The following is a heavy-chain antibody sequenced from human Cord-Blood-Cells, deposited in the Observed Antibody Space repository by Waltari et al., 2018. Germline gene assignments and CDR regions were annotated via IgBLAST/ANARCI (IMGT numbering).Heavy chain of an antibody. CDR3: ARETDQLLYYFDY. CDR2: SIPIFGTA. J-gene: IGHJ4*02. Sequence: QVQLVQSGAEVKKPGSSVKVSCKASGGTFSSYAISWVRQDPGQGLEWMEGSIPIFGTANYAQKFQGRVTITADESTSTAYMELSSLRSEDTSVYYCARETDQLLYYFDYWGQGTLVTVSS. V-gene: IGHV1-69*01. D-gene: IGHD2-2*01. CDR1: GGTFSSYA.